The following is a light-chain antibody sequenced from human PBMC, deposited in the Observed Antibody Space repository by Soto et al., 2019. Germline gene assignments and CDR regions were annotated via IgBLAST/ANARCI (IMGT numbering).Light chain of an antibody. V-gene: IGKV1-33*01. Sequence: DIQMTQSPSSLSASVGDRVTITCQASQDITNYLNWYQQKPGKAPKLLVYDASNLKIGVPSRFSGSGSGTHFTFTISSLQTEDIGTYYCQQYDILPITFGRGTRLEIK. CDR3: QQYDILPIT. J-gene: IGKJ5*01. CDR1: QDITNY. CDR2: DAS.